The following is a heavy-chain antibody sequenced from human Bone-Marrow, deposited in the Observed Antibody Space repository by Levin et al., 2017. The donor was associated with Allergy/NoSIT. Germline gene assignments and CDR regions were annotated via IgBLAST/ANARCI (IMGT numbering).Heavy chain of an antibody. J-gene: IGHJ4*02. CDR3: ARRVYCSGGSCHPFDY. D-gene: IGHD2-15*01. CDR1: GYSFTSYW. V-gene: IGHV5-10-1*01. CDR2: IDPSDSYT. Sequence: KVSCKGSGYSFTSYWISWVRQMPGKGLEWMGRIDPSDSYTNYSPSFQGHVTISADKSISTAYLQWSSLKASDTAMYYCARRVYCSGGSCHPFDYWGQGTLVTVSS.